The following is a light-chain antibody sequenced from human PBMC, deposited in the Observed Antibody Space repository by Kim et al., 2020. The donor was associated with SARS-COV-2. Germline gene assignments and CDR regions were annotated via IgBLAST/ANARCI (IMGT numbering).Light chain of an antibody. V-gene: IGKV1-5*03. CDR2: EAS. Sequence: DIHMTQSPSTLSASVGDRVTITCRASQSISSRLAWYQQKLGKAPKLLIYEASTLEGGVPSRFSGSGSGTEFTLTISSLQPDDVATYSCQQYKKGWTFGQRNKV. CDR1: QSISSR. J-gene: IGKJ1*01. CDR3: QQYKKGWT.